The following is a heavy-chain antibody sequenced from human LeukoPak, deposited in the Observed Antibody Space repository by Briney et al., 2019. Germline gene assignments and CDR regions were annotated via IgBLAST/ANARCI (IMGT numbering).Heavy chain of an antibody. Sequence: GGSLRLSCAASGFTFSSYSMNWVRQAPGKGLEWFSSISSSSSYIYYADSVKGRFTISRDNAKNSLYLQMNSLRAEDTAVYYCARTPPTIFGVVKVEGGTNWFDPWGQGTLVTVSS. V-gene: IGHV3-21*01. D-gene: IGHD3-3*01. J-gene: IGHJ5*02. CDR2: ISSSSSYI. CDR1: GFTFSSYS. CDR3: ARTPPTIFGVVKVEGGTNWFDP.